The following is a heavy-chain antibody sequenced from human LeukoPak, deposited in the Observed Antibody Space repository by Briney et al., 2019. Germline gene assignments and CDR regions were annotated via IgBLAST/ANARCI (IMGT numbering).Heavy chain of an antibody. Sequence: SGPTLVKPTQTLTLTCTFSGFSLSTSGVGVGWVRQPPGKALEWLALIYWNDDKYYSPSLKNRLTITKDTSKNQVVLTMTNMDPVDTATYYCARRGITIFGVVSYYFDYWGQGTLVTVSS. CDR2: IYWNDDK. CDR3: ARRGITIFGVVSYYFDY. J-gene: IGHJ4*02. V-gene: IGHV2-5*01. CDR1: GFSLSTSGVG. D-gene: IGHD3-3*01.